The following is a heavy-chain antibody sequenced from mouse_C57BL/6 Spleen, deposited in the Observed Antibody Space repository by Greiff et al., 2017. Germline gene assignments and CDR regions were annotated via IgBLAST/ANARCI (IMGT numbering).Heavy chain of an antibody. CDR1: GFSLTSYG. D-gene: IGHD2-5*01. CDR3: ARNTYYSNVWYFDV. V-gene: IGHV2-2*01. Sequence: VMLVESGPGLVQPSQSLSITCTVSGFSLTSYGVHWVRQSPGKGLEWLGVIWSGGSTDYNAAFISRLSISKDNSKSQVFFKMNSLQADDTAIYYCARNTYYSNVWYFDVWGTGTTVTVSS. CDR2: IWSGGST. J-gene: IGHJ1*03.